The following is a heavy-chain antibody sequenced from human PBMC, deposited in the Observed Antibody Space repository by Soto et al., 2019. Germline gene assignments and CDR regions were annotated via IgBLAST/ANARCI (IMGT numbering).Heavy chain of an antibody. CDR1: GFTLTNGW. J-gene: IGHJ4*02. Sequence: EVQLVESGGGLVKPGESLRLSCAASGFTLTNGWMTWVRQAPGKGLEWVGRIRSKADGGTTDYSAPVKGRFTISRDDSKDPLYLQMNSLKDEDTAVYYCSTGKYRHGSDYWRRGTLVTVPS. CDR2: IRSKADGGTT. D-gene: IGHD5-18*01. CDR3: STGKYRHGSDY. V-gene: IGHV3-15*07.